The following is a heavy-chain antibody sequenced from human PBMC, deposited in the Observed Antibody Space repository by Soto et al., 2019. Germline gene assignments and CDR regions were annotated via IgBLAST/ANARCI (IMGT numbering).Heavy chain of an antibody. CDR1: GFTFSSYG. Sequence: PGVSLRLSCAASGFTFSSYGMHWVRQAPGKGLEWVAVIWYDGSNKYYADSVKGRFTISRDNSKNTLYLQMNSLRAEDTAVYYCARGLGDYDYYMDVWGKGTTVNVSS. CDR2: IWYDGSNK. CDR3: ARGLGDYDYYMDV. D-gene: IGHD3-16*01. J-gene: IGHJ6*03. V-gene: IGHV3-33*01.